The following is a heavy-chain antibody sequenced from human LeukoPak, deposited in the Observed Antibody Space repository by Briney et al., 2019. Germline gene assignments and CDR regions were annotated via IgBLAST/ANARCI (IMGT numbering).Heavy chain of an antibody. CDR2: ISGSGGST. D-gene: IGHD4-17*01. CDR3: AKDYGDYPFDY. V-gene: IGHV3-23*01. CDR1: GFTFSSYA. J-gene: IGHJ4*02. Sequence: GGSLRLSCAASGFTFSSYAMNWVRQAPGKGLEWVSAISGSGGSTYYADSVKGRFTISRDNSKNTLYLQMNSPRAEDTAVYYCAKDYGDYPFDYWGQGTLVTVSS.